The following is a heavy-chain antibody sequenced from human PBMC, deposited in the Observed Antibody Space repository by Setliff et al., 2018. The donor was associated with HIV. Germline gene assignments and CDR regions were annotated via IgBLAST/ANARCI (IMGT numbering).Heavy chain of an antibody. J-gene: IGHJ4*02. Sequence: SLRLSCVASGFTFSTFAMHWVRQAPGKGPEWVSVISYDGSRTSYADSVKGRFTISRDNSKNTLYLQMNSLSPDDTAVYYCVKDPREGAGYFDYWGQGTQVTVSS. CDR2: ISYDGSRT. D-gene: IGHD1-26*01. CDR3: VKDPREGAGYFDY. CDR1: GFTFSTFA. V-gene: IGHV3-30*01.